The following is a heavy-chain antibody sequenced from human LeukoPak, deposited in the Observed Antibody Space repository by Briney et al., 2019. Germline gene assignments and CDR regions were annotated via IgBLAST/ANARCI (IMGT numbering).Heavy chain of an antibody. CDR1: GFTFSSYS. J-gene: IGHJ4*02. D-gene: IGHD3-22*01. V-gene: IGHV3-23*01. Sequence: GGSLRLSCAASGFTFSSYSMNWVRQAPGKGLEWVSGVIGSGKSTFYADSVKGRFTISRDNSRNTLYLQMNSLRVEDTAVYYCTRPHVDGGYYYHQYWGQGTLVTVSS. CDR3: TRPHVDGGYYYHQY. CDR2: VIGSGKST.